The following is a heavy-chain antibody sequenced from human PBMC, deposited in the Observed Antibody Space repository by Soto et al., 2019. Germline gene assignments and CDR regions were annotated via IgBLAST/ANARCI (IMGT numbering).Heavy chain of an antibody. CDR2: ISYDGSNK. V-gene: IGHV3-30-3*01. D-gene: IGHD3-10*01. CDR3: ARGNYHGEYYFEY. CDR1: GFTFSSYA. J-gene: IGHJ4*02. Sequence: GGSLRLSCAASGFTFSSYAMHWVRQAPGKGLEWVAVISYDGSNKYYADSVKGRFTISRDNSKNTLYLQMNSLRAEDTAVYYCARGNYHGEYYFEYWGQGTLVTVSS.